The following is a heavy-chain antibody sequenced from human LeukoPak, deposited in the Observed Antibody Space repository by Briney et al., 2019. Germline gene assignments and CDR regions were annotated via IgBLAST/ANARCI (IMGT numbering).Heavy chain of an antibody. CDR3: ARGRDRLAATGNWFDP. CDR1: GYTFSSYG. D-gene: IGHD6-13*01. J-gene: IGHJ5*02. Sequence: ASVKVSCKVSGYTFSSYGITWVRQAPGQGLEWMGWISPYNGNTNYAQKVQDRVTMTTDTSTSTAYMELRSLRSDDTAVYYCARGRDRLAATGNWFDPWGQGTLVTVSS. CDR2: ISPYNGNT. V-gene: IGHV1-18*04.